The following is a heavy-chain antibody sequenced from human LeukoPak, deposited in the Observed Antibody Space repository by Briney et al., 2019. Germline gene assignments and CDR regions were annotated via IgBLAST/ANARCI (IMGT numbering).Heavy chain of an antibody. CDR1: GFTFTNYA. Sequence: GGSLRLSCAASGFTFTNYAMSWVRQAPGKGLEWVSSIVVSGISTYYADSVKGRFTISRDNAKNTLYLQMNSLRAEDTAVYYCARDRGELPDYWGQGTLVTVSS. CDR2: IVVSGIST. V-gene: IGHV3-23*01. J-gene: IGHJ4*02. CDR3: ARDRGELPDY. D-gene: IGHD3-10*01.